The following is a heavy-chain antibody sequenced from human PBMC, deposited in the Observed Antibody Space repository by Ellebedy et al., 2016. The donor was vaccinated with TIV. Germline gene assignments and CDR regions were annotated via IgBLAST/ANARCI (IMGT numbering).Heavy chain of an antibody. D-gene: IGHD6-13*01. J-gene: IGHJ1*01. V-gene: IGHV4-39*01. CDR3: AGQTIAAGGTEEYFHH. CDR1: GGSISSSSYY. Sequence: MPSETLSLTCTASGGSISSSSYYWGWIRQPPGKGLEWIGSIYYIWNTYYTPSLKSRVTMSVDTSKNQFSLQLSSVTAADTAVYYCAGQTIAAGGTEEYFHHWGQGTLVTVSS. CDR2: IYYIWNT.